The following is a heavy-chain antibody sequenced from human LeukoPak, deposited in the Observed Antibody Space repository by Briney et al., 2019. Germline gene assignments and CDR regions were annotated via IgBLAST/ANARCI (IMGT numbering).Heavy chain of an antibody. CDR2: ISGSGGST. D-gene: IGHD6-19*01. Sequence: GGSLRLSXAASGFTFGSYAMSWVRQTPGKGLEWVSAISGSGGSTYYADSVMGRFTISRDNSKNTLYLQMNSLRAEDTAVYYCAKLPEQWLSLDYWGQGTLVTVSS. CDR3: AKLPEQWLSLDY. J-gene: IGHJ4*02. V-gene: IGHV3-23*01. CDR1: GFTFGSYA.